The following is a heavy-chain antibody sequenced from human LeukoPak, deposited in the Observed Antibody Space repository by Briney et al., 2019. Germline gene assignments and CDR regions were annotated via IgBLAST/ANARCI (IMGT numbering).Heavy chain of an antibody. Sequence: PSETLSLTCTVSGGSISSYYWSWIRQPPGKGLEWIGYIYNSGSTDYNPSLKRRVTISADTSKNQFSLKLTSVTAADTAVYYCARDRELGSWGQGILVTVSS. CDR2: IYNSGST. CDR1: GGSISSYY. V-gene: IGHV4-59*01. J-gene: IGHJ5*02. D-gene: IGHD3-16*01. CDR3: ARDRELGS.